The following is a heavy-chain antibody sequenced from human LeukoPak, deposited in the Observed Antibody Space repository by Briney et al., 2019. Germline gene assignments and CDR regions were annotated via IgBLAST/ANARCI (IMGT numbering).Heavy chain of an antibody. D-gene: IGHD1-26*01. CDR2: MNPNSGNT. Sequence: GASVKVSCKASGYTFTSCDINWVRQATGQGLEWMGWMNPNSGNTGYAQKFQGRVTMTRNTSISTAYMELSSLRSEDTAVYYCARGLKGYSFLWGFDYWGQGTLVTVSS. CDR1: GYTFTSCD. CDR3: ARGLKGYSFLWGFDY. V-gene: IGHV1-8*01. J-gene: IGHJ4*02.